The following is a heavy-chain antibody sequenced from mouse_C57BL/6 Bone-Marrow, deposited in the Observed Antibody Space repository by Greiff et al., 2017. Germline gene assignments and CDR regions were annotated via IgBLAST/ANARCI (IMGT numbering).Heavy chain of an antibody. J-gene: IGHJ1*03. Sequence: VHVKQSGTVLARPGASVQMSCKTSGYTFTSYWMHWVKQRPGQGLEWIGAIYPGNSDTSYNQKFKGKAKLTAVTSASTAYMELSSLTNEDSAVYYCTRIRLLFHWYFDVWGTGTTVTASS. V-gene: IGHV1-5*01. CDR3: TRIRLLFHWYFDV. CDR1: GYTFTSYW. CDR2: IYPGNSDT. D-gene: IGHD1-1*01.